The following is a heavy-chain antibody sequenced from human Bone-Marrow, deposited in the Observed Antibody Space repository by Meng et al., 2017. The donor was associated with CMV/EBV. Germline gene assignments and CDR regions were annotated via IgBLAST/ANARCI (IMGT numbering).Heavy chain of an antibody. Sequence: GGSLRLSCAASGFTFDDYAMHWVRQAPGKGLEWVSGISWNSGSIGYADSVKGRFTISRDNSKNTLYLQMNSLRAEDTAVYYCAKGYHEDYWGQGTLVTVSS. D-gene: IGHD1-14*01. CDR1: GFTFDDYA. CDR2: ISWNSGSI. J-gene: IGHJ4*02. V-gene: IGHV3-9*01. CDR3: AKGYHEDY.